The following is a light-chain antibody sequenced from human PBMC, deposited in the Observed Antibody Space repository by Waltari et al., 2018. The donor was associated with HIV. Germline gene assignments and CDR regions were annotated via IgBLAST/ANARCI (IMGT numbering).Light chain of an antibody. CDR3: QQYYDAPPT. J-gene: IGKJ2*01. V-gene: IGKV4-1*01. CDR1: QSILYGSDNNNY. CDR2: WAS. Sequence: DIVITQFPASLFVSLVARPTLTCQSTQSILYGSDNNNYLAWFQHKPGQPPKLLLYWASTREAGVPDRFIGSGSGTDFTLTISSLQAEDVAVYYCQQYYDAPPTFGQGTKLEIK.